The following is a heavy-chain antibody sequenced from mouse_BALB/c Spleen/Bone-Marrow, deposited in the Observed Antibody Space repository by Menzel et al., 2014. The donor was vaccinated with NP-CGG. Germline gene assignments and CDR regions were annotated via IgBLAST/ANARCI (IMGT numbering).Heavy chain of an antibody. D-gene: IGHD2-4*01. V-gene: IGHV2-6*02. CDR3: ARRGDYDEGYAMDY. J-gene: IGHJ4*01. CDR1: GFSLTSYG. CDR2: IWSDGST. Sequence: QVHVKQSGPGLVAPSQSLSITCSVSGFSLTSYGVHWVRQPPGKGLEWLVVIWSDGSTTYNSALKSRLVISKDNSKSQVFLKLNSLQTDDTAMYYCARRGDYDEGYAMDYWGQGTSVTVSS.